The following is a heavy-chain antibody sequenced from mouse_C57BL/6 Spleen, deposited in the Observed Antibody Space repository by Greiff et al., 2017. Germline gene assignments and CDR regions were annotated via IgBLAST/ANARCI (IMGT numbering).Heavy chain of an antibody. D-gene: IGHD2-4*01. CDR1: GFTFSSYG. CDR3: ARYDYSYYFDY. J-gene: IGHJ2*01. CDR2: ISSGGSYT. Sequence: DVMLVESGGDLVKPGGSLKLSCAASGFTFSSYGMSWVRQTPDKRLEWVATISSGGSYTYYPDSVKGRFTISRDNAKNTLYLQMSSLKSEDTAMYYCARYDYSYYFDYWGQGTTLTVSS. V-gene: IGHV5-6*02.